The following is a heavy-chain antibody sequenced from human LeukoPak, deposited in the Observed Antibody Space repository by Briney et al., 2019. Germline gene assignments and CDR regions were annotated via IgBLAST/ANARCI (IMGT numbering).Heavy chain of an antibody. D-gene: IGHD3-10*01. CDR3: ARSKGTSGLYYFDY. V-gene: IGHV1-69*13. J-gene: IGHJ4*02. CDR2: IIPLFGTA. Sequence: ASVKVSCQVSGDNLSNFAVSWVRQAPGQGLEWMGGIIPLFGTANYAQKFQGRVTITADESTSTAYMELSSLRSEDTAVYYCARSKGTSGLYYFDYWGQGTLVTVSS. CDR1: GDNLSNFA.